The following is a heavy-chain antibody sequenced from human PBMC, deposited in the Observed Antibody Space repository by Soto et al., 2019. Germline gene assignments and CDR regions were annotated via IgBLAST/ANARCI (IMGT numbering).Heavy chain of an antibody. V-gene: IGHV1-69*04. D-gene: IGHD4-17*01. Sequence: SVKVSCKASGGTFSSYTISWVRQAPGQGLEWMGRIIPILGIANYAQKFQGRVTITADKSTSTAYMELSSLRSEDTAVYYCARDYGDYYFDYWGQGPWSPSPQ. CDR3: ARDYGDYYFDY. CDR1: GGTFSSYT. J-gene: IGHJ4*02. CDR2: IIPILGIA.